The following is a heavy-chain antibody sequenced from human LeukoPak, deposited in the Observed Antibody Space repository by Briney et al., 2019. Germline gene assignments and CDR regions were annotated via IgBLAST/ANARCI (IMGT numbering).Heavy chain of an antibody. Sequence: GGSLRLSCAASGFTFSSYSMNWDRQAPGKGLEWVSSISSSSSYIYYADSVKGRFTISRDNAKNSLYLQMNSLRAEDTAVYYCARDRLGYCTNGVCGYFDYWGQGTLVTVSS. V-gene: IGHV3-21*01. CDR2: ISSSSSYI. J-gene: IGHJ4*02. CDR1: GFTFSSYS. D-gene: IGHD2-8*01. CDR3: ARDRLGYCTNGVCGYFDY.